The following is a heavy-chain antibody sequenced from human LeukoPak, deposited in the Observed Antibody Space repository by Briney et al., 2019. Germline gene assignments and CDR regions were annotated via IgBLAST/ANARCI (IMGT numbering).Heavy chain of an antibody. V-gene: IGHV3-23*01. J-gene: IGHJ2*01. CDR2: ISGSGGST. D-gene: IGHD4-11*01. Sequence: GGSLRLSCAASGFAFSSYAMSWVRQAPGKGLEWVSAISGSGGSTYYADSVKGRFTISRDNSKNTLYLQMNSLRAEDTAVYYCAKDNYGPDWYFDLWGRGTLVTVSS. CDR1: GFAFSSYA. CDR3: AKDNYGPDWYFDL.